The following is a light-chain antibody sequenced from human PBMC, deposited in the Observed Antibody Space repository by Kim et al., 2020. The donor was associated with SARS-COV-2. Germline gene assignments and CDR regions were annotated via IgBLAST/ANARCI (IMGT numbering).Light chain of an antibody. J-gene: IGKJ1*01. V-gene: IGKV1-5*03. CDR3: QQYNSSPWT. CDR1: QSISSW. Sequence: ASVGDRVTITCRASQSISSWLAWYQQKPGKAPKLLIYKASSLESGVPSRFSGSGSGTEFTLTISSLQPDDFATYYCQQYNSSPWTFGQGTKVEIK. CDR2: KAS.